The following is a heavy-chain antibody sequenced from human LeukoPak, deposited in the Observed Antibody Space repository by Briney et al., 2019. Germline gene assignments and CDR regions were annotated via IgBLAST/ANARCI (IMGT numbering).Heavy chain of an antibody. CDR1: GGSISSYY. CDR2: IYYSGST. J-gene: IGHJ1*01. Sequence: SETLSLTCTVSGGSISSYYWSWIRQPPGKGLEWIGYIYYSGSTNYNPSLKSRVTISVDTSKNQFSLKLSSVTAADTAVYYCASAIGATSFQHCGQGTLVTVSS. CDR3: ASAIGATSFQH. V-gene: IGHV4-59*01. D-gene: IGHD1-26*01.